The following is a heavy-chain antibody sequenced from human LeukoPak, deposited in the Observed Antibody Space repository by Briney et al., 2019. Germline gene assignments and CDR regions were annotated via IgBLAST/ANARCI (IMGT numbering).Heavy chain of an antibody. D-gene: IGHD6-6*01. J-gene: IGHJ4*02. CDR1: GGSISSYY. Sequence: PSETLSLTWTVSGGSISSYYRSWIRQPAGKGLEWIGRIYTSGSTNYNPSLKSRVTISVDKSKNQFSLKLSSVTAADTAVYYCARETLAARRGAYYFDYWGQGTLVTVSS. V-gene: IGHV4-4*07. CDR2: IYTSGST. CDR3: ARETLAARRGAYYFDY.